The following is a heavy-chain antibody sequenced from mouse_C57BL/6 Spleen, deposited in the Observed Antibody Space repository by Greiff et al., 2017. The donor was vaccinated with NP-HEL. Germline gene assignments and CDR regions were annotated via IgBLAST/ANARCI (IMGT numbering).Heavy chain of an antibody. CDR3: TRGETTVVARGAMDY. V-gene: IGHV1-5*01. D-gene: IGHD1-1*01. CDR1: GYTFTSYW. CDR2: IYPGNSDT. Sequence: EVQLQESGTVLARPGASVKMSCKTSGYTFTSYWMHWVKQRPGQGLEWIGAIYPGNSDTSYNQKFKGKAKLTAVTSASTAYMELSSLTNEDSAVYYCTRGETTVVARGAMDYWGQGTSVTVSS. J-gene: IGHJ4*01.